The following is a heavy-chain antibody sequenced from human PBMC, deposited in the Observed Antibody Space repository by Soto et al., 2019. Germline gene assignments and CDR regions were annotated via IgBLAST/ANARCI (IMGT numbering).Heavy chain of an antibody. CDR3: TTAIVVPAAIGMDV. Sequence: VSLRLSCAASGFTFSNAWMSWVRQAPGEGLEWVGRIKSKTDGGTTDYAAPVKGRFTISRDDSKNTLYLQMNSLKTEDTAVYYCTTAIVVPAAIGMDVWGQGTTVTVSS. V-gene: IGHV3-15*01. J-gene: IGHJ6*02. CDR1: GFTFSNAW. D-gene: IGHD2-2*01. CDR2: IKSKTDGGTT.